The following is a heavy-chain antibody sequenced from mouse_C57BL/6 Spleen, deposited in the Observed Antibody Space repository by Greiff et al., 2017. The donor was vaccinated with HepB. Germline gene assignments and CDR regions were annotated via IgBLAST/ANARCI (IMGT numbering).Heavy chain of an antibody. CDR1: GFSLSTFGMG. D-gene: IGHD1-1*01. V-gene: IGHV8-8*01. CDR3: ARMEFPFYYGSSLYYFDY. J-gene: IGHJ2*01. Sequence: QVQLKESGPGILQPSQTLSLTCSFSGFSLSTFGMGVGWIRQPSGKGLEWLAHIWWDDDKYYNPALKSRLTISKDTSKNQVFLKIANVDTADTATYYCARMEFPFYYGSSLYYFDYWGQGTTLTVSS. CDR2: IWWDDDK.